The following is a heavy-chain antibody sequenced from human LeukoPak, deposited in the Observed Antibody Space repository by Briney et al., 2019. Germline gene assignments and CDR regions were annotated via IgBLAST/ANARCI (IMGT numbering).Heavy chain of an antibody. V-gene: IGHV3-23*01. D-gene: IGHD3-22*01. Sequence: GGSLRLSCAASGFTFSSYAMSWVRQAPGKGLEWVSAISGSGGSTYYADSVKGRFTISRDNSKNTLYLQMNSLRAKDTAVYYCAKDRVLYDSSGYYFDYWGQGTLVTVSS. J-gene: IGHJ4*02. CDR3: AKDRVLYDSSGYYFDY. CDR1: GFTFSSYA. CDR2: ISGSGGST.